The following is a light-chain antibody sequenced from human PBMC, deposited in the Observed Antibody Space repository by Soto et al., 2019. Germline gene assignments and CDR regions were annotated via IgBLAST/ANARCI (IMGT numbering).Light chain of an antibody. CDR1: SSDDGGYNY. Sequence: QSALTQPASVSGSTEQSITISCTGTSSDDGGYNYVSWYQQHPCKAPKLMIYDVTNRPSGVFNRFSGSKSGNTSSLTISGLQAEDEADYYGSSYTSSECVIFGGGTKVTVL. V-gene: IGLV2-14*01. CDR2: DVT. CDR3: SSYTSSECVI. J-gene: IGLJ2*01.